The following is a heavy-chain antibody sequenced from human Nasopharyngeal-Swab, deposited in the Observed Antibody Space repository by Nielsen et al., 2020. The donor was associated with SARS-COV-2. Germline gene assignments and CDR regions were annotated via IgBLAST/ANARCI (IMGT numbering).Heavy chain of an antibody. Sequence: GESLKISCAASGFTFSSYSMNWVRQAPGKGLEWVSSISSSSSYIYYADSVKGRFTISRDNAKNSLYLQMNSLRAEDTAVYYCATHSGYSGYDPFDYWGQGTLVTVSS. V-gene: IGHV3-21*01. J-gene: IGHJ4*02. CDR3: ATHSGYSGYDPFDY. CDR1: GFTFSSYS. D-gene: IGHD5-12*01. CDR2: ISSSSSYI.